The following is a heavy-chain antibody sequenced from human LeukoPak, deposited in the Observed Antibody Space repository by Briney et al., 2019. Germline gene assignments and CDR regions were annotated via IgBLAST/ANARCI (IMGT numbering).Heavy chain of an antibody. Sequence: SETLSLTCTVSGGSITSSGYYWGWIRQPPGKGLERIASIHYSGITYYNPSLKSRVTISVDTSKNQFSPKLSSVTAADTAVYYCARYGGQSEFDYWGQGTLVTVSS. J-gene: IGHJ4*02. V-gene: IGHV4-39*01. CDR3: ARYGGQSEFDY. CDR1: GGSITSSGYY. D-gene: IGHD4-23*01. CDR2: IHYSGIT.